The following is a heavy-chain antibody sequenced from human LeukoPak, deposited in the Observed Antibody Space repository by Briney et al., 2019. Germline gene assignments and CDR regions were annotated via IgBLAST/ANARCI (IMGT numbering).Heavy chain of an antibody. CDR3: ARDPYYGSGKYYYGMDL. D-gene: IGHD3-10*01. CDR2: MWYDGSNE. J-gene: IGHJ6*02. Sequence: GGSLRLSCAASGFTFSNYGMHWVRQAPGKGLEWVAVMWYDGSNEYSGDSVKGRFTISRDKSKNTLYLQMNSLRAEDTAVYYCARDPYYGSGKYYYGMDLWGQGTTATVSS. V-gene: IGHV3-33*01. CDR1: GFTFSNYG.